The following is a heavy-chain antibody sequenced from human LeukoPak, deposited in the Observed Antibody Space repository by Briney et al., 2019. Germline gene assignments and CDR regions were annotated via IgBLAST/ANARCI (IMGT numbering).Heavy chain of an antibody. CDR1: GGSISSYY. CDR3: ARAVVGYRPYYYSYMDV. J-gene: IGHJ6*03. Sequence: SETLSHTCTVSGGSISSYYWSWIRQPPGKGLEWIGYIYYSGSTNYNPSLKSRVTISVDTSKNQFSLKLSSVTAADTAVYYCARAVVGYRPYYYSYMDVWGKGTPVTVSS. V-gene: IGHV4-59*01. D-gene: IGHD5-12*01. CDR2: IYYSGST.